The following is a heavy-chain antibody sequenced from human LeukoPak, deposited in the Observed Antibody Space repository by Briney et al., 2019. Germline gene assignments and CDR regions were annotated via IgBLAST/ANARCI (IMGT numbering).Heavy chain of an antibody. Sequence: PSETLSLTCTVSGGSFSSSSYYWGWIRQPPGRGVEWIGRIYYSGNTYYNPSLKSRVTISVDTSKTQFSLKLGSVTAADTAVYYCARRRAATVDFDYWGQGTLVTVSS. CDR1: GGSFSSSSYY. V-gene: IGHV4-39*01. J-gene: IGHJ4*02. CDR2: IYYSGNT. D-gene: IGHD4-23*01. CDR3: ARRRAATVDFDY.